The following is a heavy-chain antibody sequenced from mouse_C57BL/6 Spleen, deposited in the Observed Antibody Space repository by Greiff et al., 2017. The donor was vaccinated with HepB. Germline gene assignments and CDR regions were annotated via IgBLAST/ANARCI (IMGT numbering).Heavy chain of an antibody. D-gene: IGHD2-12*01. Sequence: VQLQQSGPELVKPGASVKISCKASGYSFTGYYMNWVKQSPEKSLEWIGEINPSTGGTTYNQKFKAKATLTVDKSSSTAYMQLKSLTSEDSAVYYCAREGGDDGFAYWGQGTLVTVSA. CDR3: AREGGDDGFAY. J-gene: IGHJ3*01. V-gene: IGHV1-42*01. CDR1: GYSFTGYY. CDR2: INPSTGGT.